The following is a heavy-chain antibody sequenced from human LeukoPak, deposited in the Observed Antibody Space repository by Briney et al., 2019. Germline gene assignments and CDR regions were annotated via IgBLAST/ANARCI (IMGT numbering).Heavy chain of an antibody. CDR3: ASSYYYDIDAEYFQH. Sequence: SVKASCKASGGTFSSYAISWVRQAPGQGLEWMGGIIPIFGTANYAQKFQGRVTITADESTSTAYMELSSLRSEDTAVYYCASSYYYDIDAEYFQHWGQGTLVTVSS. CDR2: IIPIFGTA. J-gene: IGHJ1*01. CDR1: GGTFSSYA. D-gene: IGHD3-22*01. V-gene: IGHV1-69*01.